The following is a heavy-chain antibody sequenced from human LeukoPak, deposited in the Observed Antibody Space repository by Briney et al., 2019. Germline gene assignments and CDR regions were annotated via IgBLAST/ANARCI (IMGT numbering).Heavy chain of an antibody. CDR2: INHSGST. CDR3: ASIPFGVVKNNWFDP. Sequence: SETLSLTCAVYGGSFSGYYWSWIRQPPGKGPDWLGEINHSGSTNYNPSLKSRVTISVDTSKNQFSLKLSSVTAADTAVYYCASIPFGVVKNNWFDPWGQGTLVTVSS. J-gene: IGHJ5*02. CDR1: GGSFSGYY. D-gene: IGHD3-3*01. V-gene: IGHV4-34*01.